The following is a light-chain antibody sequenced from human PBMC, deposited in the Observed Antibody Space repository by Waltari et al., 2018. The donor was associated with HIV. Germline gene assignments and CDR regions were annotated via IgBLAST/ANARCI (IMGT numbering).Light chain of an antibody. V-gene: IGLV3-9*01. CDR2: SKR. Sequence: SYDLTQPLTVSVALGQTARITCGGDNIGTKNVHWYQQKPGQAPVLFIYSKRDRPPGIPERFSGTNSGNTATLTIGSAQAGDEADYYCQVWESSTYVFGTGTRFIVL. CDR3: QVWESSTYV. CDR1: NIGTKN. J-gene: IGLJ1*01.